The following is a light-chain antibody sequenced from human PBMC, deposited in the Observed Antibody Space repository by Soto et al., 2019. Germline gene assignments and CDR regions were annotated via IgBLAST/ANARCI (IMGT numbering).Light chain of an antibody. CDR2: GAS. Sequence: IFMTQSPATLSVSLRESATLSWGASQSVSSNLAWYQQKPGQAPRLLIYGASTRATGIPARFSGSGSGTEFTLTISSLQSEDFAVYYCQQYNYWPITFGQGTRLEIK. V-gene: IGKV3-15*01. J-gene: IGKJ5*01. CDR1: QSVSSN. CDR3: QQYNYWPIT.